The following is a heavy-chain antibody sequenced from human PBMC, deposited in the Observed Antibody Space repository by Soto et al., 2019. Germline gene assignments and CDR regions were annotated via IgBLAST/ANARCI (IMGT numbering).Heavy chain of an antibody. CDR3: ARVYSSSWYYYYMDV. CDR2: IYYSGST. Sequence: PSETLSLTCTVSGGSISSYYLSWIRQPPGKGLEWIGYIYYSGSTNYNPSLKSRVTISVDTSKNQFSLKLSSVTAADTAVYYCARVYSSSWYYYYMDVWGKGTTVTVSS. D-gene: IGHD6-13*01. J-gene: IGHJ6*03. V-gene: IGHV4-59*01. CDR1: GGSISSYY.